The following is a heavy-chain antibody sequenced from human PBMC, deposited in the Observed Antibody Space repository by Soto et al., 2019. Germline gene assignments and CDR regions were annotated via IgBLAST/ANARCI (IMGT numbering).Heavy chain of an antibody. CDR1: GASISGFY. CDR3: VRDGTKTLRDWFDH. D-gene: IGHD1-1*01. V-gene: IGHV4-4*07. CDR2: IYATGTT. Sequence: PXETLSLTCTVSGASISGFYWSWIRKSAGKGLEWIGRIYATGTTDYNPSLKSRVMMSVDTSKKQSSLKLRSVTAADTAVYYCVRDGTKTLRDWFDHWGQGISVTVSS. J-gene: IGHJ5*02.